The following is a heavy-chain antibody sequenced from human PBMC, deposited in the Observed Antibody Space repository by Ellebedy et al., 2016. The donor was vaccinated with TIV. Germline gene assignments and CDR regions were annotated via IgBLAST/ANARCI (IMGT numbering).Heavy chain of an antibody. J-gene: IGHJ5*02. CDR2: INPSGTT. CDR3: ARDPALPRGRFDT. CDR1: GGSFSGYF. V-gene: IGHV4-34*01. Sequence: MPGGSLRLSCAVYGGSFSGYFWSWIRQAPGKGLEWLGEINPSGTTTDNPSLKSRVTVSVDTSKNQFSLNLSSVTAADTAVYYCARDPALPRGRFDTWGQGTLVTVSS.